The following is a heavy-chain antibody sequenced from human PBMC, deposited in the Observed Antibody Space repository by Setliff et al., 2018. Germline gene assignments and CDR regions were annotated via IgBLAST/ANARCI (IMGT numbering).Heavy chain of an antibody. CDR2: ISGSGGST. CDR1: GFTFSSYA. Sequence: HPGGSLRLSCAASGFTFSSYAITWVRQAPGKGLEWVSAISGSGGSTYYADSVKGRFTISRDNSKNTLYLQMNSLRAEDTAVYYCAKRGPYCSGGTCHYYFDYWGQGTLVTVSS. V-gene: IGHV3-23*01. CDR3: AKRGPYCSGGTCHYYFDY. D-gene: IGHD2-15*01. J-gene: IGHJ4*02.